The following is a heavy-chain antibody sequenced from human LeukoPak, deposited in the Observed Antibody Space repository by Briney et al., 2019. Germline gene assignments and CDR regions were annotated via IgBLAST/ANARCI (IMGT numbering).Heavy chain of an antibody. CDR2: IWYDGSNK. CDR3: ARGTGFDY. CDR1: GFTFSSYV. V-gene: IGHV3-33*01. Sequence: GRSLRLSCAASGFTFSSYVMHWVRQAPGKGLEWVAVIWYDGSNKYYADSVKGRFTISRDNSKNTPYLQMNSLRAEDTAVYYCARGTGFDYWGQGTLVTVSS. D-gene: IGHD1-14*01. J-gene: IGHJ4*02.